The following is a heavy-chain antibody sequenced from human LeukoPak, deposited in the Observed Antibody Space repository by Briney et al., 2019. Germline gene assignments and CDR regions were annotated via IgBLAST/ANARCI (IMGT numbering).Heavy chain of an antibody. J-gene: IGHJ4*02. D-gene: IGHD2-2*02. CDR3: ARAGVRIKDVLAAILWYFDY. Sequence: SETLSLTCTVSGGSISSHYWSWIRQPPGKGLEWIGYIYYSGSTNYNPSLKSRVTISVDTSKNQFSLKLSSVTAADTAVYYCARAGVRIKDVLAAILWYFDYWGQGTLVTVSS. CDR2: IYYSGST. V-gene: IGHV4-59*11. CDR1: GGSISSHY.